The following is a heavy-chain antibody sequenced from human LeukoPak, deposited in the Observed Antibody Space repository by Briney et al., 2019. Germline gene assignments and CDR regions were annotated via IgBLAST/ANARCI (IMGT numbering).Heavy chain of an antibody. J-gene: IGHJ6*03. V-gene: IGHV4-34*01. CDR2: INHSGST. CDR1: GGSFSGYY. D-gene: IGHD5-24*01. CDR3: ARGRRWRWLPSDYYYYYMDV. Sequence: PSETLSLTCAVYGGSFSGYYWSWIRQPPGKGLEWIGEINHSGSTNYNPSLKSRVTISVDTSKNQFSLELSSVTAADTAVYYCARGRRWRWLPSDYYYYYMDVWGKGTTVTVSS.